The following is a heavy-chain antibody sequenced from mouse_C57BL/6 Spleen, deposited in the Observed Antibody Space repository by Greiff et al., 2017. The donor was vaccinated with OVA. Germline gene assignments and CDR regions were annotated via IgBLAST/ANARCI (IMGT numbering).Heavy chain of an antibody. CDR2: IDPSDSYT. V-gene: IGHV1-69*01. Sequence: QVQLKQPGAELVMPGASVKLSCKASGYTFTSYWMHWVKQRPGQGLEWIGEIDPSDSYTNYNQKFKGKSTLTVDKSSSTAYMQLSSLTSEDSAVYYCARGGDAMDYWGQGTSVTVSS. CDR1: GYTFTSYW. CDR3: ARGGDAMDY. J-gene: IGHJ4*01.